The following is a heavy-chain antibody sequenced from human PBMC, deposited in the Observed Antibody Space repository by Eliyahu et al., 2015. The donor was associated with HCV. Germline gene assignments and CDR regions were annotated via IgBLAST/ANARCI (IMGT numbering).Heavy chain of an antibody. Sequence: QVQLQESGPGLVKPSETLSLXCTVSGGSXTTYXWSWIRQPPGKGLEWIGYIHYSGSTNYNPSLKSRVTISLDTSKNQFSLNLTSVTAADTAMYYCASGGGGIAVTGTGGWFDPWGQGTLVTVSS. D-gene: IGHD6-19*01. CDR2: IHYSGST. CDR3: ASGGGGIAVTGTGGWFDP. CDR1: GGSXTTYX. V-gene: IGHV4-59*01. J-gene: IGHJ5*02.